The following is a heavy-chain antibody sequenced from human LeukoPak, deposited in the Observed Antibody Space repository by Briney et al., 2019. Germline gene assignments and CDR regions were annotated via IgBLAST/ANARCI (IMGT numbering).Heavy chain of an antibody. CDR1: GFTFSSYG. D-gene: IGHD4-17*01. CDR3: APPGEATVDY. Sequence: GGSLRLCCAASGFTFSSYGMHWVRQAPGKGLEWVAVISYDGSNKYYADSVKGRFTISRDNSKNTLYLQMNSLRAEDTAVYYCAPPGEATVDYWGQGTLVTVSS. J-gene: IGHJ4*02. V-gene: IGHV3-30*03. CDR2: ISYDGSNK.